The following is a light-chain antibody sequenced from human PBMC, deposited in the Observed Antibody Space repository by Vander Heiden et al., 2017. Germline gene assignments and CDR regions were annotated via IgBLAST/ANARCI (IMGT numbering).Light chain of an antibody. CDR3: QQYDNLPSWT. V-gene: IGKV1-33*01. CDR2: DAS. Sequence: DIQMTQSPSSLSASVGDRVTITCQASQDISNYLNWYQQKPGKAPKLLIYDASNLETGVPSRFSGSGSGTDFTFTISSLQPEDIETYYCQQYDNLPSWTFGQGTKVEIK. CDR1: QDISNY. J-gene: IGKJ1*01.